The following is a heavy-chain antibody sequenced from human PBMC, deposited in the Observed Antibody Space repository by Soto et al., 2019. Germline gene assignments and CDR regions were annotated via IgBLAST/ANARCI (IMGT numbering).Heavy chain of an antibody. CDR2: IYHSGST. CDR1: GGSISSGGYS. J-gene: IGHJ3*02. Sequence: PSETLSLTCAVSGGSISSGGYSWSWIRQPPGKGLEWIGYIYHSGSTYYNPSLKSRVTISVDRSKNQFSLKLSSVTAADTAVYYCARRYSSAFDIWGQGTMVNVSS. D-gene: IGHD6-13*01. CDR3: ARRYSSAFDI. V-gene: IGHV4-30-2*01.